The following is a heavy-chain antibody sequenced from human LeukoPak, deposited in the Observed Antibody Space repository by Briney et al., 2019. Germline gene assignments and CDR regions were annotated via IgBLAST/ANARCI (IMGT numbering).Heavy chain of an antibody. CDR1: GFTFSSYG. V-gene: IGHV3-23*01. CDR3: ARDCSGGSCPNY. CDR2: ISGSGGST. D-gene: IGHD2-15*01. Sequence: GGSLRLSCAASGFTFSSYGMSWVRQAPGKGLEWVSAISGSGGSTYYADSVKGRFTISRDNAKNSLYLQMNSLRAEDTAVYYCARDCSGGSCPNYWGQGTLVTVSS. J-gene: IGHJ4*02.